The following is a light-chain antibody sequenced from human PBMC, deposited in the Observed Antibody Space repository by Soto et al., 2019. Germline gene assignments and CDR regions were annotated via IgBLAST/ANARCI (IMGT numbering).Light chain of an antibody. Sequence: DIQRTQSPSSLSASVGDRVTITCRASESINRHLNWYQQQPGKAPKLLIYAASSLQNGVPSRFWGGGSGTDFTLIITNLQPEDFATYYCQQSDTALSITFGPGTRLAIK. CDR2: AAS. CDR1: ESINRH. J-gene: IGKJ5*01. V-gene: IGKV1-39*01. CDR3: QQSDTALSIT.